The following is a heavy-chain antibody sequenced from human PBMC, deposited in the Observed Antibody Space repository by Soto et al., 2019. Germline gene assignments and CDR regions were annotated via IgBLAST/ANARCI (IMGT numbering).Heavy chain of an antibody. D-gene: IGHD3-22*01. V-gene: IGHV3-48*01. J-gene: IGHJ6*02. Sequence: QPGGSLRLSCAASGFTFSSYGMNWVRQAPGKGLEWVSYIGIGSSTKYYADSVKGRFTISRDNAKNSLYLQMNSLRAEDTAVYYCARDYYDSSGYYDGMDVWGQGTTVTVSS. CDR1: GFTFSSYG. CDR3: ARDYYDSSGYYDGMDV. CDR2: IGIGSSTK.